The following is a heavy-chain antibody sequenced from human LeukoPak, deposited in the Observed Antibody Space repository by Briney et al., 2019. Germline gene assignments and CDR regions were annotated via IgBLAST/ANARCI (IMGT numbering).Heavy chain of an antibody. J-gene: IGHJ4*02. V-gene: IGHV4-4*09. Sequence: SEPLSLTCTISRGSISTYYWSWIRQPPGKGLEWIGYISTSESTNYNPSLKSRVTISVDTSKNQFSLNLSSVTAADTAVYYCARRRTTGTTGYFDYWGQGTLVTVSS. CDR2: ISTSEST. D-gene: IGHD1-1*01. CDR3: ARRRTTGTTGYFDY. CDR1: RGSISTYY.